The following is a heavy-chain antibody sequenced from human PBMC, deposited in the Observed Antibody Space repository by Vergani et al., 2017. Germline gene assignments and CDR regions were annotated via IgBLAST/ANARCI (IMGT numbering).Heavy chain of an antibody. D-gene: IGHD3-9*01. V-gene: IGHV3-48*02. CDR2: ISSSSSTI. CDR1: GFTFSSYS. CDR3: ARYLTLLRYLDWQAEKTPQGDY. J-gene: IGHJ4*02. Sequence: EVQLVESGGGLVQPGGSLRLSCAASGFTFSSYSMNWVRQAPGKGLEWVSYISSSSSTIYYADSVKGRFTISRDNAKNSLNLQMNSLRDEDTAVYYFARYLTLLRYLDWQAEKTPQGDYWGQGSLVTVSS.